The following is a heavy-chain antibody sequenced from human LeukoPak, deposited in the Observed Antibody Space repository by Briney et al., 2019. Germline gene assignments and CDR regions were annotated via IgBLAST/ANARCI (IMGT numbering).Heavy chain of an antibody. CDR3: ARDTRNCSSTSCMEAFDI. CDR2: ISAYNGNT. D-gene: IGHD2-2*01. Sequence: ASVKVSCKASGYTFTSYGISWVRQAPGQGLEWMGWISAYNGNTNYAQKLQGRVTMTTDTSTSTAYMELRSLRSDDTAVYYCARDTRNCSSTSCMEAFDIWGQGTMVTVSS. J-gene: IGHJ3*02. V-gene: IGHV1-18*01. CDR1: GYTFTSYG.